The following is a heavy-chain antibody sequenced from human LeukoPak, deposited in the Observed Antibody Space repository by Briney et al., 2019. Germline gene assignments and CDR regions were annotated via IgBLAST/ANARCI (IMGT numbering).Heavy chain of an antibody. CDR2: ISGSGGST. Sequence: GGSLRLSCAASGFTFSSYAMSWVRQAPGKGLEWISAISGSGGSTYYADSVKGRFTISRDNSKNTLYLQMNSLRAEDTAVYYCAKEAEVHYDFWSGYYAHGYWGQGTLVTVSS. V-gene: IGHV3-23*01. J-gene: IGHJ4*02. D-gene: IGHD3-3*01. CDR1: GFTFSSYA. CDR3: AKEAEVHYDFWSGYYAHGY.